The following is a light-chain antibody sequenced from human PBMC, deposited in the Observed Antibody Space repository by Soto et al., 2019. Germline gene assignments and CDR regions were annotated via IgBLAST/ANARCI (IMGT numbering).Light chain of an antibody. V-gene: IGKV1-5*01. CDR2: DAS. Sequence: DIQMTQSPSTLSASVGDRVTITCRASQSISSWLAWYQQKPGKAPKLLIYDASSLESGVASRFSGSGSGTEFTLTISSLQPDDFATYYCQQYNSYSMYAFGQGTKLEMK. CDR1: QSISSW. CDR3: QQYNSYSMYA. J-gene: IGKJ2*01.